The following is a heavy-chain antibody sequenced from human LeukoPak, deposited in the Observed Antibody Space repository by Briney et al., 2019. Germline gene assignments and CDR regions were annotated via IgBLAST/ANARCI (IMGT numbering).Heavy chain of an antibody. CDR3: ARVSSGSLDAFDI. CDR1: GYSISSGYY. J-gene: IGHJ3*02. Sequence: SETLSLTCTVSGYSISSGYYWGWIRQPPGKGLEWIGSIYHSGSTYYNPSLKSRVTISVDTSKNQFSLKLSSVTAADTAVYYRARVSSGSLDAFDIWGQGTMVTVSS. CDR2: IYHSGST. V-gene: IGHV4-38-2*02. D-gene: IGHD6-19*01.